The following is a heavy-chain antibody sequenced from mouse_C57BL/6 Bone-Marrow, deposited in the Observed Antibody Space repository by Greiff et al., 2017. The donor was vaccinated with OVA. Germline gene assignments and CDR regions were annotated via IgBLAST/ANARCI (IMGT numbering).Heavy chain of an antibody. Sequence: VQLQESGPGLVKPSQSLSLTCSVTGYSITSGYYWNWIRQFPGNKLEWMGYISYDGSNNYNPSLKNRISITRDTSKNQFFLKLNSVTTEDTATYYCARDPFITTVEYYFDYWGQGTTLTVSS. CDR1: GYSITSGYY. D-gene: IGHD1-1*01. V-gene: IGHV3-6*01. CDR3: ARDPFITTVEYYFDY. J-gene: IGHJ2*01. CDR2: ISYDGSN.